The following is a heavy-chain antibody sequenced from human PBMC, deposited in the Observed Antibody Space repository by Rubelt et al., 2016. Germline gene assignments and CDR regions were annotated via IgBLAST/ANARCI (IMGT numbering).Heavy chain of an antibody. V-gene: IGHV3-7*03. CDR3: ARDLGSDSSSFGAFDI. CDR1: GFTFSSYA. CDR2: IKQDGREE. D-gene: IGHD6-13*01. Sequence: EVQLLESGGGLVQPGGSLRLSCAASGFTFSSYAMSWVRQAPGKGLEWVANIKQDGREEYDVDSVKGRLTISRDKAKNSLYLQRNSLRAEDTAVYYCARDLGSDSSSFGAFDIWGQGTMVTVSS. J-gene: IGHJ3*02.